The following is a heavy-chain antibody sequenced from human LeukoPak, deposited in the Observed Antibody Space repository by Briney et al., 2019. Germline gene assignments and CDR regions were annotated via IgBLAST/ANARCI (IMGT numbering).Heavy chain of an antibody. CDR2: INYSGST. D-gene: IGHD2-15*01. CDR1: GGSFSSYN. V-gene: IGHV4-59*01. J-gene: IGHJ4*02. CDR3: ARGPRVYCSGGSCYEFDY. Sequence: SVTLSLTCTVSGGSFSSYNWSWIRQPPGKGLEWIVYINYSGSTNYNPSLKSRVTISVDTSKNQFSLKLSSVTAADTAVYYCARGPRVYCSGGSCYEFDYWGQGTLVTVSS.